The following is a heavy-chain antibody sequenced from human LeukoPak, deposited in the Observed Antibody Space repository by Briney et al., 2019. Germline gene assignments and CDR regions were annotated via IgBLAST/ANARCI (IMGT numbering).Heavy chain of an antibody. J-gene: IGHJ5*02. V-gene: IGHV1-18*01. Sequence: ASVKVSCKASGYTFTSYGISWVRQAPGQGLEWMGWISAYNGNTNYAQKLQGRVTMTTDTSTSTAYMELRSLRSDDTAVYYCARDRMTIYYDILTGYRAPASDYNWFDPWGQGTLVTVSS. D-gene: IGHD3-9*01. CDR2: ISAYNGNT. CDR3: ARDRMTIYYDILTGYRAPASDYNWFDP. CDR1: GYTFTSYG.